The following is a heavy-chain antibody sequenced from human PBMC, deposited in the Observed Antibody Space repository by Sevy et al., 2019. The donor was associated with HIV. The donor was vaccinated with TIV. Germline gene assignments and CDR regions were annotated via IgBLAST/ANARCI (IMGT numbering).Heavy chain of an antibody. V-gene: IGHV4-34*01. J-gene: IGHJ4*02. D-gene: IGHD6-13*01. CDR1: GGSFSGYY. CDR2: INHSGST. Sequence: SETLSLTCAVYGGSFSGYYWSWIRQPPGKGLEWIGEINHSGSTNYNPSLKSRVTISVDTSKNQFSLKLSSVTAADTAVYYCARGGGRQLVPKGTFDYWGQRTMVTVSS. CDR3: ARGGGRQLVPKGTFDY.